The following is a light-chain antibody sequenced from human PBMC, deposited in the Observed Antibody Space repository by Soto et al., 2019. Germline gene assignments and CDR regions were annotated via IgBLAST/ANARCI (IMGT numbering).Light chain of an antibody. J-gene: IGKJ1*01. V-gene: IGKV3-11*01. CDR1: QSVSSY. Sequence: EIVLTQSPATLSLSPGERATLSCRASQSVSSYLAWYQQKPGQAPRLLIYDASNRATGIPARFSGSGSGTDFTLTISRLEPEDFVVYYCQQYDTSPLTFGQGTNVEIK. CDR3: QQYDTSPLT. CDR2: DAS.